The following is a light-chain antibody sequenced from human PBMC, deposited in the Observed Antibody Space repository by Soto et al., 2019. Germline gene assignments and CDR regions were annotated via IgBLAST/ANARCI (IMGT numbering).Light chain of an antibody. V-gene: IGKV3-20*01. CDR2: GSS. CDR3: QQYGHSPLLYT. CDR1: QSVNSNF. J-gene: IGKJ2*01. Sequence: IVLTQSPGTLSLSPGERATLSCRTSQSVNSNFLAWYQQKPGQASRLLVYGSSTRAAGVPDRFSGSGSGTDFTLTISRLEPEDFAVYYCQQYGHSPLLYTFGQGTKLGVK.